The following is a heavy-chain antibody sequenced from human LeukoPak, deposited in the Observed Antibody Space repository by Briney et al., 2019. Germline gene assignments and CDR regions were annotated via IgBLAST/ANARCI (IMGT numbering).Heavy chain of an antibody. Sequence: PGGSLRLSCAASGFTFSDHYMTWLRQAPGKGLEGVGFIRSKAYGGTTEYAASVKGRFTISRDDSKSIAYLQMNSLKTEDTAVYYCTRDVVAGLYYYYYYYMDVWGKGTTVTVSS. J-gene: IGHJ6*03. CDR2: IRSKAYGGTT. CDR3: TRDVVAGLYYYYYYYMDV. D-gene: IGHD6-19*01. V-gene: IGHV3-49*03. CDR1: GFTFSDHY.